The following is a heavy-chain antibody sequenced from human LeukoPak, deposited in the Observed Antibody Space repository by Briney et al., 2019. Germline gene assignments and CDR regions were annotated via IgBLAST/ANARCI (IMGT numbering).Heavy chain of an antibody. J-gene: IGHJ4*02. D-gene: IGHD3-22*01. Sequence: GGSLRLSCAASGFTFSSYAMSWVRQAPGKGLEWVSAISGSGGSTYYADSVKGRFTISRDNSKNTLYLQMNSLRAEDTAVYYCAKSNYFDSGGYYFFDYWGQGTLVTVSS. V-gene: IGHV3-23*01. CDR2: ISGSGGST. CDR3: AKSNYFDSGGYYFFDY. CDR1: GFTFSSYA.